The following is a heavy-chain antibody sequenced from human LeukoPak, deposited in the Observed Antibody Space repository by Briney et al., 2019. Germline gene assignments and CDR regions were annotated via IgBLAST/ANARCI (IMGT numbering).Heavy chain of an antibody. J-gene: IGHJ4*02. D-gene: IGHD1-26*01. CDR1: GDTLTELS. V-gene: IGHV1-24*01. Sequence: ASVKVSCKVSGDTLTELSTHWVRQAPGKGLEWMGDFDPEDGQAIYAQKFQGRVTMTDDTSTDTDYMEMNSLRSEDTAVYYCAAGAPWDLLTYWGQGTLVTVSS. CDR3: AAGAPWDLLTY. CDR2: FDPEDGQA.